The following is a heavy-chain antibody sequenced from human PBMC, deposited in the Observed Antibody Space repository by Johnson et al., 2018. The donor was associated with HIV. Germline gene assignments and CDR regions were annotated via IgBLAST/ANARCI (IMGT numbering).Heavy chain of an antibody. J-gene: IGHJ3*02. D-gene: IGHD3-3*01. CDR2: VSYDGTNE. Sequence: QVQLVESGGGVVQPGRSLRLSCVASGFTFRSYGMHWVRQAPGKGLEWVAFVSYDGTNEFYADSVKGRFPVSRDSSKNTLFLQMNSLRAEDTAVYYCARDRGITIFAVTIDAFDIWGQGTMVTVS. CDR1: GFTFRSYG. CDR3: ARDRGITIFAVTIDAFDI. V-gene: IGHV3-30*03.